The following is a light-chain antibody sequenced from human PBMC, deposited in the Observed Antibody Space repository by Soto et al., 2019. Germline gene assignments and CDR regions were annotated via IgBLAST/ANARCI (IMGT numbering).Light chain of an antibody. Sequence: DIQLTQSPSFLSASVGDRVTITCRASQPISNYLAWYQQKPGKAPELLIYSASTLQSGVPSRFSGSGSWTEFSLTIRALQHEDFATYYCLQLNRYPLTFGGGTKVDI. J-gene: IGKJ4*01. CDR1: QPISNY. CDR2: SAS. V-gene: IGKV1-9*01. CDR3: LQLNRYPLT.